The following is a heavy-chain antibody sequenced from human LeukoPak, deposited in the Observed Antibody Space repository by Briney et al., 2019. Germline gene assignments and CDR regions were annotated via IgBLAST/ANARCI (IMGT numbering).Heavy chain of an antibody. Sequence: PSQTLSLTCTVSGGSISSGDYYWSWIRQPPGKGLEWIGYIYYSGSTYYNPSLKSRVTISVDTSKNQFSLKLSSVTAADTAVYYCARDRDFWSGSGVDYMDVWGKGTTVTVPS. V-gene: IGHV4-30-4*08. CDR3: ARDRDFWSGSGVDYMDV. CDR1: GGSISSGDYY. J-gene: IGHJ6*03. CDR2: IYYSGST. D-gene: IGHD3-3*01.